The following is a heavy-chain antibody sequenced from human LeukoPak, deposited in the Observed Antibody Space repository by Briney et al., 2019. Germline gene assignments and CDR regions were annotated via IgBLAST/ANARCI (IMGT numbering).Heavy chain of an antibody. J-gene: IGHJ4*02. Sequence: PRGSLRDSCVAPGFSFSNARTHWVRPTLGRGRWWVSRLISEVGSKSNAASVKGRLTISRGNAKNTVYLQMNSLRAEDKAVYYCARGRRVYSGEGKGSGYFDYWGQETLVTVSS. CDR2: LISEVGSK. D-gene: IGHD1-26*01. CDR1: GFSFSNAR. CDR3: ARGRRVYSGEGKGSGYFDY. V-gene: IGHV3-74*01.